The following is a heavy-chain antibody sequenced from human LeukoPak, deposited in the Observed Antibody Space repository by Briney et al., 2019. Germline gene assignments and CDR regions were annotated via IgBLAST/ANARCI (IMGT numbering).Heavy chain of an antibody. CDR1: GGSFSGYY. J-gene: IGHJ4*02. D-gene: IGHD6-13*01. CDR3: ARRIAAAGLAIRR. Sequence: PSETLSLTCAVYGGSFSGYYWSWIRQPPGKGLEWIGEINHSGSTNYNPSLKSRVTISVDTSKNQFSLKLSSVTAADTAVSYCARRIAAAGLAIRRWGRGTLVTVSS. V-gene: IGHV4-34*01. CDR2: INHSGST.